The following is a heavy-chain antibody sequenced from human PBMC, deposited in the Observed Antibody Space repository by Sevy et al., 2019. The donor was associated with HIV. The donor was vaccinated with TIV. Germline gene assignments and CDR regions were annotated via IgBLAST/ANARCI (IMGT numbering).Heavy chain of an antibody. D-gene: IGHD2-8*01. Sequence: GGSLRLPCAAPGFTFIIYSMSWVRQTPGKGLEWVATLSFGCGKINHADSVKGRFTMSREDSKNAVYLQMNNLRVEDTAIYYCAREGCTKPHDYWGQGTLVTVSS. J-gene: IGHJ4*02. V-gene: IGHV3-23*01. CDR3: AREGCTKPHDY. CDR1: GFTFIIYS. CDR2: LSFGCGKI.